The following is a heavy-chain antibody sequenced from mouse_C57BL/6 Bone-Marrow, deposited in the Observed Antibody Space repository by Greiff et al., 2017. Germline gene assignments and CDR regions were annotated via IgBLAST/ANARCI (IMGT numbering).Heavy chain of an antibody. J-gene: IGHJ3*01. D-gene: IGHD1-1*01. CDR3: ECCDCYGSSYSFAY. Sequence: QVQLQQSDAELVKPGASVKISCKVSGYTFTDHTIHWMKQRPKQGLEWIGYIYPSDGSTQYNEKFKGKATLTADKSSSTAYMQLNSLTSEDSAVYVCECCDCYGSSYSFAYWGQGTLVTVSA. CDR2: IYPSDGST. V-gene: IGHV1-78*01. CDR1: GYTFTDHT.